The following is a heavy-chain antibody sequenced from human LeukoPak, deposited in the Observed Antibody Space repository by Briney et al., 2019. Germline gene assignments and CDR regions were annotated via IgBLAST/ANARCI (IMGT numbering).Heavy chain of an antibody. CDR1: GGSISSGGYS. V-gene: IGHV4-61*08. Sequence: PSETLSLTCTVSGGSISSGGYSWSWIRQPPGKGLEWIGYIYYSGSTNYNPSLKSRVTISVDTSKNQFPLKLSSVTAADTAVYYCASSGYSSSWYLVSDLSFDYWGQGTLVTVSS. D-gene: IGHD6-13*01. CDR2: IYYSGST. CDR3: ASSGYSSSWYLVSDLSFDY. J-gene: IGHJ4*02.